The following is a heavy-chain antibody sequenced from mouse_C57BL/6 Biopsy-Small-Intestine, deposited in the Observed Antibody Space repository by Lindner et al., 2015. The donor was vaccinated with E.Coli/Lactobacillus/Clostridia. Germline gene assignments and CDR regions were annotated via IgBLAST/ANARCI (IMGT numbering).Heavy chain of an antibody. Sequence: VQLQESGGGLVKPGGSLKLSCAASGFTFSDYGMHWVRQAPEKGLEWVAYISSGSSTIYYADTVKGRFTISRDNVKNTLFLQMTSLRSEDTAMYYCARDYLSWFAYWGQGTLVTVSA. CDR3: ARDYLSWFAY. CDR2: ISSGSSTI. J-gene: IGHJ3*01. V-gene: IGHV5-17*01. D-gene: IGHD5-5*01. CDR1: GFTFSDYG.